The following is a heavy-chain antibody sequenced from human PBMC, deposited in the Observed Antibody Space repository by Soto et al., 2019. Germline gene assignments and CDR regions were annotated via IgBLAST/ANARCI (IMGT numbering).Heavy chain of an antibody. CDR2: TYYRSKWYN. CDR1: GDSVSSNSAA. D-gene: IGHD6-6*01. V-gene: IGHV6-1*01. J-gene: IGHJ3*02. Sequence: SQTLSLTCAISGDSVSSNSAAWNWIRQSPSRGLEWLGRTYYRSKWYNDYAVSVKSRITIKPDTSKNQFSLQLNSVTPEDTAVYYCARDASIAARPNDAFDIWGQGTMVTVSS. CDR3: ARDASIAARPNDAFDI.